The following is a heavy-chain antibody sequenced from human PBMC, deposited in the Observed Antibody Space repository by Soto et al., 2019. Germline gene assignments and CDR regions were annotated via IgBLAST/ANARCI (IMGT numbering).Heavy chain of an antibody. J-gene: IGHJ4*02. CDR1: GFTFSSYS. V-gene: IGHV3-48*02. CDR2: ISSSSSTI. CDR3: ARAPLGGYFGSKKEASNDY. Sequence: GGSLRLSCAASGFTFSSYSMNWVRQAPGKGLEWVSYISSSSSTIYYADSVKGRFTISRDNAKNSLYLQMNSLRDEDTAVYYCARAPLGGYFGSKKEASNDYWGQGTLVTVSS. D-gene: IGHD3-22*01.